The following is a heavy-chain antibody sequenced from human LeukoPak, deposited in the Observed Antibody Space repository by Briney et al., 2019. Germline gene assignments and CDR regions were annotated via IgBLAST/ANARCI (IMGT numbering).Heavy chain of an antibody. CDR1: GFNFGTYW. D-gene: IGHD3-22*01. J-gene: IGHJ3*02. CDR2: IKPDGSEK. V-gene: IGHV3-7*03. CDR3: AREDDSSGYYSDAFDI. Sequence: TGGPLRLSCAASGFNFGTYWMSWVRQAPGKGLEWVANIKPDGSEKHYVDSMKGRFTISRDNAKNSLYLQMNSLRAEDTAVYYCAREDDSSGYYSDAFDIWGQGTMLTVSS.